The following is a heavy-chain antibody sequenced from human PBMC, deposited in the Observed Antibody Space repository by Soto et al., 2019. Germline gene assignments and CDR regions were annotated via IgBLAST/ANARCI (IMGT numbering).Heavy chain of an antibody. Sequence: PSETLSLTCTVSGGSISSGGYYRSWIRQHPGKGLEWIGYIYYSGSTYYNPSLKSRVTISVDTSKNQFSLKLSSVTAADTAVYYCAIYTSAYYYGMDVCGQGTTVTVSS. CDR2: IYYSGST. V-gene: IGHV4-31*03. CDR1: GGSISSGGYY. J-gene: IGHJ6*02. CDR3: AIYTSAYYYGMDV.